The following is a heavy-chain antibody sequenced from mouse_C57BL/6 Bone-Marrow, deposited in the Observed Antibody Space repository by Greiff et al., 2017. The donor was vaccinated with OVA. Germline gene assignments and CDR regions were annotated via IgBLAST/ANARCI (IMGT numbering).Heavy chain of an antibody. Sequence: DVKLVESGGGLVKPGGSLKLSCAASGFTFSSYAMSWVRQTPEKRLEWVATISDGGSYTYYPDNVKGRFTISRDNAKNNLYLQMSHLKSEDTAMYYCAREDYGKGWYFDVWGTGTTVTVSS. CDR3: AREDYGKGWYFDV. D-gene: IGHD1-1*01. CDR2: ISDGGSYT. J-gene: IGHJ1*03. V-gene: IGHV5-4*01. CDR1: GFTFSSYA.